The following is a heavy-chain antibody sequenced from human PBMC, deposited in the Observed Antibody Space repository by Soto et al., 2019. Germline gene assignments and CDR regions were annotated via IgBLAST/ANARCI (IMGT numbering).Heavy chain of an antibody. J-gene: IGHJ5*02. Sequence: VGSLRLSCAASGFTFSSYWMHWVRQAPGKGLVWVSRINSDGSSTSYADSVKGRFTISRDNAKNTLYLQMNSLRAEDTAVYYCARDRYDFWSGYLNVWFDPWGQGTLVTVSS. D-gene: IGHD3-3*01. CDR2: INSDGSST. CDR3: ARDRYDFWSGYLNVWFDP. V-gene: IGHV3-74*01. CDR1: GFTFSSYW.